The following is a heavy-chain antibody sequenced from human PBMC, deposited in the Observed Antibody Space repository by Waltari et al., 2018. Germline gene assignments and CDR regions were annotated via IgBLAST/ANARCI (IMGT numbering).Heavy chain of an antibody. CDR2: ITTGGGST. V-gene: IGHV3-23*01. Sequence: EVQLLESGGGLVQPGGSVRLSCAASGFTFSSYAMTWVRQAPGKGLEWVSSITTGGGSTYYADSVKGRFTISRDNSKSTLDLQMNSLRAEDTAVYYCAKGYSSNWARACDYWGQGTLVTVSS. J-gene: IGHJ4*01. D-gene: IGHD6-13*01. CDR1: GFTFSSYA. CDR3: AKGYSSNWARACDY.